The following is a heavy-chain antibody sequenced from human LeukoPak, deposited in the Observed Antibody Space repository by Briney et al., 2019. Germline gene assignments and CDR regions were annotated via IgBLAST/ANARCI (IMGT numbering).Heavy chain of an antibody. Sequence: GESLKISCKGSGCSFTNYWIGWVRQMSGKGLEWMGIIYPGDSDTRYSPSFQGQVTISADKSIITAYLQWSSLKASDTAMYYCARTGYSSGWYGSFDIWGQGTLVTVSS. CDR1: GCSFTNYW. CDR3: ARTGYSSGWYGSFDI. D-gene: IGHD6-19*01. J-gene: IGHJ3*02. CDR2: IYPGDSDT. V-gene: IGHV5-51*01.